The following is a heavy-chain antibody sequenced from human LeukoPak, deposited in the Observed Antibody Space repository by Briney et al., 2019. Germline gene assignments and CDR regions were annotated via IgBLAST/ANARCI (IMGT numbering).Heavy chain of an antibody. CDR1: GGTLSSYA. V-gene: IGHV1-69*01. J-gene: IGHJ6*02. D-gene: IGHD2-2*01. CDR3: AKQDIVVVPAAPLYYYYYGMDV. Sequence: SVKVSCKSSGGTLSSYAIIWVRQAPGQGLEWMGGIIPIFGTANYAQKFQGRVTITADESTSTAYMELSSLRSEDTAVYYCAKQDIVVVPAAPLYYYYYGMDVWGQGTTVTVSS. CDR2: IIPIFGTA.